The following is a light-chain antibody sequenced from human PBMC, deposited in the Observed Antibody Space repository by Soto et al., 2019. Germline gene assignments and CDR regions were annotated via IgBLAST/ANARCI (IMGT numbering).Light chain of an antibody. Sequence: EIVMTQSPATLSVSPGKRATLSCRASQSVSSNLAWYQQKPGQVPRLLIYAASNRATGIPARFSGSGSGTDFTLTISSLEPEDFAVYYCQQRSNWPPITFGQGTRLEIK. V-gene: IGKV3-11*01. CDR2: AAS. CDR3: QQRSNWPPIT. J-gene: IGKJ5*01. CDR1: QSVSSN.